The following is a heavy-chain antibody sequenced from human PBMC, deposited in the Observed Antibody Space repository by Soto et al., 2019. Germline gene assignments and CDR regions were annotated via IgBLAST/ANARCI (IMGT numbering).Heavy chain of an antibody. CDR3: ARDLGGGRDS. CDR2: IIPIFGTA. V-gene: IGHV1-69*05. D-gene: IGHD2-15*01. J-gene: IGHJ1*01. CDR1: GGTFSCYA. Sequence: SVNVPCKNSGGTFSCYAISWVRQAPVQGLEWMGWIIPIFGTANYAQNLQGRVTMTIDASTSTAYMELRSLRSDDTAVYYCARDLGGGRDSWGQGTMVKVSS.